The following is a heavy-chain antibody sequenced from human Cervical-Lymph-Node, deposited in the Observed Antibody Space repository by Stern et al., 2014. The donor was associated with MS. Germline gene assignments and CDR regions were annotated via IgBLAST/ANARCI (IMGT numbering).Heavy chain of an antibody. CDR3: ARTYYFDDSGYYYPHYYYGMDV. V-gene: IGHV1-69*06. CDR2: IMPVFGTS. D-gene: IGHD3-22*01. J-gene: IGHJ6*02. CDR1: GGTFTNYA. Sequence: QVQLVQSGAELKKPGSSVKVSCKAPGGTFTNYAFTWVRQAPGQGLEWIGGIMPVFGTSNYAQKFRGRVTITADKSTSTAYMELSSLRSEDTAVYYCARTYYFDDSGYYYPHYYYGMDVWGQGTTVTVSS.